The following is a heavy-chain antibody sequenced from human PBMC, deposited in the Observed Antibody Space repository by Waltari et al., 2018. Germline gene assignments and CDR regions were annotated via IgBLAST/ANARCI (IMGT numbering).Heavy chain of an antibody. D-gene: IGHD7-27*01. Sequence: EVQLVESGGGLVQPGGSLRLSCAASGFTFSSYEMNWVRQAPGKGLEWVAYISSSGSTIYYADAVKGRFTISRDNAKNSLYLQMNSLRAEDTAVYYCARGELGSDWYFDLWGRGTLVTVSS. CDR1: GFTFSSYE. CDR3: ARGELGSDWYFDL. V-gene: IGHV3-48*03. J-gene: IGHJ2*01. CDR2: ISSSGSTI.